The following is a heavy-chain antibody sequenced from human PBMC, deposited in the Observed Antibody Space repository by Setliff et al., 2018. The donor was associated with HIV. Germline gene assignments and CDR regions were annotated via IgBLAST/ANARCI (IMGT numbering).Heavy chain of an antibody. V-gene: IGHV4-59*11. Sequence: SETLSLTCTVSGDSISSQDWTWIRQPPGRGLEWIGHIYYNGTTNYNPSIKSRVTISVDTSKTQFSLKLDSVTAADTAVYYCARDNEQMAVPGAVFDYWGQGTLVTVSS. J-gene: IGHJ4*02. CDR3: ARDNEQMAVPGAVFDY. CDR1: GDSISSQD. D-gene: IGHD6-19*01. CDR2: IYYNGTT.